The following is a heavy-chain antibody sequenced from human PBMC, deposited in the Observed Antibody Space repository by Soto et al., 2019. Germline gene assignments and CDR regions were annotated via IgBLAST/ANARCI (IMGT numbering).Heavy chain of an antibody. CDR3: ASRKKYYDILTGYSEDAFDI. CDR1: GFTVSSNY. Sequence: PGGSMRLSCAASGFTVSSNYMSSVRQAPGKGLEWVSVIYSGGSTYYADSVKGRFTISRDNSKNTLYLLMNRLTVEETAVYYWASRKKYYDILTGYSEDAFDIWCHGTMVVVSS. CDR2: IYSGGST. J-gene: IGHJ3*02. D-gene: IGHD3-9*01. V-gene: IGHV3-66*01.